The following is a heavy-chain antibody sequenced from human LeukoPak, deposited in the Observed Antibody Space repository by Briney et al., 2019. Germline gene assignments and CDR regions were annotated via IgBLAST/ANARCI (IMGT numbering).Heavy chain of an antibody. D-gene: IGHD6-13*01. CDR1: GFTFSSYG. V-gene: IGHV3-30*02. CDR3: ARGRGYSSSVGDY. CDR2: IRYDGSNK. J-gene: IGHJ4*02. Sequence: GGSLRLSCAASGFTFSSYGMHWVRQAPGKGLEWVAFIRYDGSNKYYADSVKGRFTISRDNSKNTLYLQMNSLRAEDTAVYYCARGRGYSSSVGDYWGQGTLVTVSS.